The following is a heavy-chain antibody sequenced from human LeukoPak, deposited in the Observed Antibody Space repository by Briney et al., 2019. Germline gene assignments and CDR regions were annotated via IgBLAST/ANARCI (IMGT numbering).Heavy chain of an antibody. J-gene: IGHJ3*02. Sequence: GGSLRLSCAASGFTFSSYAMSWVRQAPGKGLEWVSVIIGSGGSTYYADSVKGRFTISRDNSKNTLYLQMNSLRAEDTAVYYCATRIVVPAALRVFDAFDIWGQGTMVTVSS. V-gene: IGHV3-23*01. CDR2: IIGSGGST. CDR1: GFTFSSYA. CDR3: ATRIVVPAALRVFDAFDI. D-gene: IGHD2-2*01.